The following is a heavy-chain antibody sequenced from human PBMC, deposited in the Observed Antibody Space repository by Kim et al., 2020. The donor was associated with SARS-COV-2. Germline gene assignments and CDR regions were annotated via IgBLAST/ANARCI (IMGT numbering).Heavy chain of an antibody. CDR2: ISAYNGNT. Sequence: ASVKVSSKASGYTFTSYGISWVRQAPGQGLEWMGWISAYNGNTNYAQKLQGRVTMTTDTSTSTAYMELRSLRSDDTAVYYCARDVTYYYDSSGYSCDYWGQGTLVTVSS. J-gene: IGHJ4*02. V-gene: IGHV1-18*04. CDR1: GYTFTSYG. D-gene: IGHD3-22*01. CDR3: ARDVTYYYDSSGYSCDY.